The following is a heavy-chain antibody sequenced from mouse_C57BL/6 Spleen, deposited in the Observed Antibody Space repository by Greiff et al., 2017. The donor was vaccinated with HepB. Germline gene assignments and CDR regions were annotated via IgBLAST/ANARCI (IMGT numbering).Heavy chain of an antibody. D-gene: IGHD2-4*01. V-gene: IGHV1-80*01. CDR1: GYAFSSYW. J-gene: IGHJ1*03. CDR2: IYPGDGGT. CDR3: ARCYDYDVDWYFDV. Sequence: VQLQQSGAELVKPGASVKISCKASGYAFSSYWMNWVKQRPGKGLEWIGQIYPGDGGTNYNGKFKGKATLTADKSSSTAYMQLSSLSSEDSAVYFCARCYDYDVDWYFDVWGTGTTVTVSS.